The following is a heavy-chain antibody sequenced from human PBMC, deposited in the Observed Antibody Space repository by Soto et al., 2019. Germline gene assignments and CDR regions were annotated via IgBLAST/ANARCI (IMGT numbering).Heavy chain of an antibody. D-gene: IGHD4-17*01. CDR1: GFIFSTYA. J-gene: IGHJ3*01. CDR3: VADHGGLESFDL. Sequence: QLLESGGGLVQPGGSLRLSCSVSGFIFSTYAMAWVRQAPEKGLEWVSGISDSGGRTFYADSVKGRFTISRDNSKNTLYLQRNNLRSEDTAVYYCVADHGGLESFDLWGQGTMVTVSS. V-gene: IGHV3-23*01. CDR2: ISDSGGRT.